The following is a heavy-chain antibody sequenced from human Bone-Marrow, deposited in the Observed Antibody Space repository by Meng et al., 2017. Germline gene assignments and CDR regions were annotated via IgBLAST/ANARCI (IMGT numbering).Heavy chain of an antibody. J-gene: IGHJ6*02. D-gene: IGHD5-12*01. Sequence: GGSLRLSCAASGFTFSSYAMHWVRQAPGKGLEYVSAISSNGGSTYYANSVKGRFTISRDNSKNTLYLQMGSLRAEDMAVYYCARDLKLCGYAQALYYYYGMDVWGQGTTVTVSS. CDR2: ISSNGGST. CDR1: GFTFSSYA. V-gene: IGHV3-64*01. CDR3: ARDLKLCGYAQALYYYYGMDV.